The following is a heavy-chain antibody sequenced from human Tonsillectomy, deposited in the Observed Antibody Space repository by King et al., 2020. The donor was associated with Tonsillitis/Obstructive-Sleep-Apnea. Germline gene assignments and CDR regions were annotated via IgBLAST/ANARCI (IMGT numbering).Heavy chain of an antibody. Sequence: VQLVESGGGLVQPGGSLRLSCAASGFTFSDYDLSWVRQAPGKGLEWVSAIRSIGGTTVYADSVKGRFTISRDKSNNTLYLQMNSLRAEDTAVYYCAKINWNDPCGYWGQGTLVTVSS. CDR1: GFTFSDYD. J-gene: IGHJ4*02. CDR3: AKINWNDPCGY. CDR2: IRSIGGTT. V-gene: IGHV3-23*04. D-gene: IGHD1-1*01.